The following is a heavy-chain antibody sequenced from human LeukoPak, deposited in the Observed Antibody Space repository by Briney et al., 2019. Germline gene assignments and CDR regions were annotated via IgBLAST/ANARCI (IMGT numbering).Heavy chain of an antibody. Sequence: ASVKVSCKASGYTFTGYYMHWVRQAPGQGLEWMGWINPNSGGTNYAQKFQGRVTMTRDTSISTAYMELSRLRSDDTAVYYCARDLVIRPVSPYYWGQGTLVTVSS. D-gene: IGHD1-26*01. V-gene: IGHV1-2*02. CDR3: ARDLVIRPVSPYY. J-gene: IGHJ4*02. CDR2: INPNSGGT. CDR1: GYTFTGYY.